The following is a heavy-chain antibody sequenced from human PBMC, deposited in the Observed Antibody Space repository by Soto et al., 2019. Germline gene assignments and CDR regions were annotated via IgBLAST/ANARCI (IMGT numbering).Heavy chain of an antibody. Sequence: QVQLVQSGAEVKKPGSSVRVSCKASGDTFNFYSINWVRQAPGLGLEWMGRINPILSMSNYAQRFQGRVTMTSDKSTSTAYMELSRLRSEYTAMYYCASSYGSGYRAFDSWGQGALVTVSS. J-gene: IGHJ4*02. CDR2: INPILSMS. D-gene: IGHD3-10*01. CDR1: GDTFNFYS. V-gene: IGHV1-69*02. CDR3: ASSYGSGYRAFDS.